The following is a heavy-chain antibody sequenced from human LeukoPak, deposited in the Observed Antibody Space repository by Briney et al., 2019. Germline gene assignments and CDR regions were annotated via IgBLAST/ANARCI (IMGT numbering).Heavy chain of an antibody. CDR2: ISSSSSYI. V-gene: IGHV3-21*01. Sequence: SGRSLRLSCAASGFTFSSYAMHWVRQAPGKGLEWVSSISSSSSYICYADSVKGRFTISRDNAKNSLYLHMNSLRAEDTAVYYCARGYSNYGYTFDIWGQGTMVTVSS. J-gene: IGHJ3*02. D-gene: IGHD4-11*01. CDR1: GFTFSSYA. CDR3: ARGYSNYGYTFDI.